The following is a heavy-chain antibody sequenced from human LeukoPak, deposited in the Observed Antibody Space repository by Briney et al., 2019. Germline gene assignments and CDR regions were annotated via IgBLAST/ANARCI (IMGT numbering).Heavy chain of an antibody. D-gene: IGHD4-17*01. CDR2: IRYDGSNK. V-gene: IGHV3-30*02. J-gene: IGHJ5*02. CDR1: GFTFSSYG. Sequence: GGSLRLSCAASGFTFSSYGMHWVRQAPGKGLEWVAFIRYDGSNKYYADSVKGRFTISRDNSKNTLYLQMNSLRSEDTAVYYCAIFMTTVTTSSGKNWFDPWGQGTLVTVSS. CDR3: AIFMTTVTTSSGKNWFDP.